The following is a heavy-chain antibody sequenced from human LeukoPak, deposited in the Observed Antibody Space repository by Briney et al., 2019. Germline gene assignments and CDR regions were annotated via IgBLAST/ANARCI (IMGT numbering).Heavy chain of an antibody. Sequence: GSSVKVSCKASGGAFSSSAITWVRQARGQGLEWMGGIIPLFGTANYAQKFRGRDTFTADGPTSTAYMDLSSLTSDDTAVYYCAFGHGGSAPIDYWGQGTLVTVSS. V-gene: IGHV1-69*01. D-gene: IGHD2-15*01. CDR2: IIPLFGTA. CDR1: GGAFSSSA. CDR3: AFGHGGSAPIDY. J-gene: IGHJ4*02.